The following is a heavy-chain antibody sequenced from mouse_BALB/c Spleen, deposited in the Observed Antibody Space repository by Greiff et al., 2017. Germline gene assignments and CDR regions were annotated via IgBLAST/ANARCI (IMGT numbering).Heavy chain of an antibody. J-gene: IGHJ2*01. D-gene: IGHD1-1*01. CDR3: ARNPLYYGSSSYYFDY. Sequence: QVHVKQSGPGLVQPSQSLSITCTVSGFSLTSYGVHWVRQSPGKGLEWLGVIWSGGSTDYNAAFISRLSISKDNSKSQVFFKMNSLQANDTAIYYCARNPLYYGSSSYYFDYWGQGTTLTVSS. V-gene: IGHV2-2*02. CDR2: IWSGGST. CDR1: GFSLTSYG.